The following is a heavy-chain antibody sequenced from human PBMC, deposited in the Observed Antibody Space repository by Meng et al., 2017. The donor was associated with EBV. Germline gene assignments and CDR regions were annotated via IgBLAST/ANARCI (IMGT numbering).Heavy chain of an antibody. J-gene: IGHJ4*02. V-gene: IGHV4-61*01. Sequence: QVQLQESGPGLVKPSETLSLTRTVSGASVSGGTFHWSWIRQPPGKELEWIGYIYDGGTTIYNPSLKSRVTIFLDTSRNQFSLGLRSVTTADTAVYYCAKSSSSTPGVVDSWGQGTLVTVSS. CDR2: IYDGGTT. CDR1: GASVSGGTFH. D-gene: IGHD6-6*01. CDR3: AKSSSSTPGVVDS.